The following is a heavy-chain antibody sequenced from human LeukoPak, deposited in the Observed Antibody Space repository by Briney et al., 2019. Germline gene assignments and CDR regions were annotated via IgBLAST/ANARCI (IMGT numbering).Heavy chain of an antibody. CDR3: ARDAQRGFDYSTSLEC. CDR2: IWSDGSNR. CDR1: GFIYSHYG. J-gene: IGHJ5*01. Sequence: GRSLRLSCAASGFIYSHYGMHYVRPAPGKGLEWLAVIWSDGSNRFYADSVKGRFTISRDNSQKPLFLQMNSLRAEDTAIYYCARDAQRGFDYSTSLECWGHGTLVTVSS. V-gene: IGHV3-33*01. D-gene: IGHD4-11*01.